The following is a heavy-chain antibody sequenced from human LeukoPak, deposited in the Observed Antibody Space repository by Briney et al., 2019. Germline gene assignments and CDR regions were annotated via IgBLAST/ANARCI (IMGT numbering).Heavy chain of an antibody. CDR3: AKAPSLTVPYRGYFFDS. V-gene: IGHV4-4*07. CDR2: IYTSGNT. Sequence: SETLSLTCTVSGGSISSYSWNWLRQPAEKGLEWIGRIYTSGNTKYNPSLKSRVTMSVDTSKNQFSLKLNSVTAADTAVYYCAKAPSLTVPYRGYFFDSWGQGTLVTVSS. J-gene: IGHJ4*02. D-gene: IGHD3-9*01. CDR1: GGSISSYS.